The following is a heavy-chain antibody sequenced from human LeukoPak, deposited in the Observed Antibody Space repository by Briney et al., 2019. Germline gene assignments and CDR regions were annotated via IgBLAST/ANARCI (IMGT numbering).Heavy chain of an antibody. CDR2: IWYDGSNK. Sequence: GGPLRLSCAASGFTFSSYGMHWVRQAPGKGLEWVAVIWYDGSNKYYADSVKGRFTISRDNSKNTLYLQMNSLRAEDTAVYYCARDGVRYFDWFNWFDPWGQGTLVTVSS. D-gene: IGHD3-9*01. J-gene: IGHJ5*02. CDR1: GFTFSSYG. CDR3: ARDGVRYFDWFNWFDP. V-gene: IGHV3-33*01.